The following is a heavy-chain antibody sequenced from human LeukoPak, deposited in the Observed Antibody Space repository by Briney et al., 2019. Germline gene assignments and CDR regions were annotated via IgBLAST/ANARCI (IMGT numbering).Heavy chain of an antibody. J-gene: IGHJ6*03. V-gene: IGHV4-39*01. Sequence: SETLSLTCTVSGGSISSSSYYWGWIRQPPGKGLEWIGSIYYSGSTYYNPSLKSRVTISVDTSKNQFSLKLSSVTAADTAVYYCARVVVVPAAYYYYMDVWGKGTTVTISS. CDR1: GGSISSSSYY. CDR3: ARVVVVPAAYYYYMDV. CDR2: IYYSGST. D-gene: IGHD2-2*01.